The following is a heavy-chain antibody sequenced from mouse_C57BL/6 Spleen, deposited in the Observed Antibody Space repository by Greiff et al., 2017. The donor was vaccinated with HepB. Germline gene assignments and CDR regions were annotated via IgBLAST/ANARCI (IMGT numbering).Heavy chain of an antibody. J-gene: IGHJ4*01. Sequence: EVKLVESGGGLVQPGGSLKLSCAASGFTFSDYGMAWVRQAPRKGPEWVAFISNLAYSIYYADTVPGRFTISRENANNNLYLEMSSLRSEDTAMYYCARHPITTVVATGAMDYWGQGTSVTVSS. CDR2: ISNLAYSI. V-gene: IGHV5-15*01. D-gene: IGHD1-1*01. CDR3: ARHPITTVVATGAMDY. CDR1: GFTFSDYG.